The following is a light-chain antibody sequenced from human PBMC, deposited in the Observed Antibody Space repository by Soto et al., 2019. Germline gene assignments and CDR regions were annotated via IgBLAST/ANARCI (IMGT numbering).Light chain of an antibody. V-gene: IGLV1-40*01. CDR2: GNS. CDR3: QSYDSSLSVI. CDR1: SSNIGAGYD. J-gene: IGLJ2*01. Sequence: QSVLTQPPSVSGAPGQRVTISCTGSSSNIGAGYDVHWYQQLPGTAPKLLIYGNSNRPSGVPDRFSGSKSGTSVSLAITGLEAEDDADYYCQSYDSSLSVIFGGGTKVTVL.